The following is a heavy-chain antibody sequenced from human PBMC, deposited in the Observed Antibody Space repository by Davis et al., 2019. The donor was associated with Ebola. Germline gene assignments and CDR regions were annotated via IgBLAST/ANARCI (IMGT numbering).Heavy chain of an antibody. CDR2: FSYGDNTH. D-gene: IGHD1-26*01. Sequence: MPSETLSLTCTVSGGSISSSSYYWGWIRQPPGKGLEWVGSFSYGDNTHYYTPSLRSRVTISVDTSRNQFSLKLSSATAADTAVYYCARPWYSGTYYDAYDMWGQGTMVAVSS. CDR3: ARPWYSGTYYDAYDM. J-gene: IGHJ3*02. V-gene: IGHV4-39*01. CDR1: GGSISSSSYY.